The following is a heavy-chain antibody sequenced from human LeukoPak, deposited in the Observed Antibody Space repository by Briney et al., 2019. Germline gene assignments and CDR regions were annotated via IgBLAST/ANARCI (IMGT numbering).Heavy chain of an antibody. CDR2: IYSAGGT. CDR3: ARFLGRITISGVVPYGMDV. CDR1: GFTVSSNY. Sequence: PGGSLRLSCAASGFTVSSNYMTWVRQAPGKGLEWVSLIYSAGGTYYTDSVKGRFTISSHSSKNTLYLKMHSLRGEDTAVYYCARFLGRITISGVVPYGMDVWGQGTTVTVSS. D-gene: IGHD3-3*01. J-gene: IGHJ6*02. V-gene: IGHV3-53*04.